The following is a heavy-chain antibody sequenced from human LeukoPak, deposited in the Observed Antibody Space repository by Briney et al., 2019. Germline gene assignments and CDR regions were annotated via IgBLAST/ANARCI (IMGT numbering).Heavy chain of an antibody. Sequence: GGSLRLSCGASGFTFNTYSMSRVRQAPGKGLEWVSFISSGSHYIYYADSVKGRFTISRDNTKNSLFLQMNSLRAEDTAVYYCARGSLSSGSHYGDYWGQGTLVTVAS. V-gene: IGHV3-21*01. CDR2: ISSGSHYI. CDR3: ARGSLSSGSHYGDY. J-gene: IGHJ4*02. D-gene: IGHD3-10*01. CDR1: GFTFNTYS.